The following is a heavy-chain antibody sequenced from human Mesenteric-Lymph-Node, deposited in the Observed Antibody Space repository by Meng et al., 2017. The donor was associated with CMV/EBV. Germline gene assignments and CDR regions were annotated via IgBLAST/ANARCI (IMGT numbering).Heavy chain of an antibody. D-gene: IGHD4-23*01. J-gene: IGHJ4*02. Sequence: SLKISCAASGFNFNDYAMHWVRKAPGKGLEWVAGINWSSGGLNYADSVRGRFTISRDNAENSLYLQINSLRAEDTAVYYCARAKKTGGDNPDYWGQGTLVTVSS. CDR2: INWSSGGL. CDR1: GFNFNDYA. V-gene: IGHV3-9*01. CDR3: ARAKKTGGDNPDY.